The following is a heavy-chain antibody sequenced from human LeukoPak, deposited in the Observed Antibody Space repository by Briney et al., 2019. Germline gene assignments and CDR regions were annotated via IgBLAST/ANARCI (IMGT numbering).Heavy chain of an antibody. V-gene: IGHV1-18*01. D-gene: IGHD6-13*01. J-gene: IGHJ4*02. CDR2: ISTHNGNT. CDR1: GGTFSSYA. CDR3: ARDTYFYSSSWFLDY. Sequence: GSSVKVSCKASGGTFSSYAISWVRQAPGQGLEWMGWISTHNGNTNYAQRLQDRVTMTTDTSTSIAYMELRSLRSDDSAVYYCARDTYFYSSSWFLDYWGQGTLVTVSS.